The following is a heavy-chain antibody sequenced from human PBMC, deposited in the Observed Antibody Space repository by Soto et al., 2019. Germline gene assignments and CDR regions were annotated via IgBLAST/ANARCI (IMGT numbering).Heavy chain of an antibody. CDR2: ISWDSGSI. V-gene: IGHV3-9*01. D-gene: IGHD2-21*01. Sequence: VQLVESGGGLVQPGRSLRLSCVASGFIFDEFAIYWVRQAPGKGLEWVSGISWDSGSINYADSVRGRFTISRDNAKNSLYLHMTSLGSEDTAFYYCAKIVTRHSLVPVFDQWGQGALVTVSS. CDR3: AKIVTRHSLVPVFDQ. J-gene: IGHJ4*02. CDR1: GFIFDEFA.